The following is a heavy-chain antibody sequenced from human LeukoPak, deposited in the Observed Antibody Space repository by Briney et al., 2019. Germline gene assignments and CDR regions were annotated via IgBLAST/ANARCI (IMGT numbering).Heavy chain of an antibody. CDR3: AREWDSSGWYGGIVGLLSWPSAFDY. V-gene: IGHV3-21*01. J-gene: IGHJ4*02. Sequence: NPGGSLRLSCAASGFTFSSYELNWVRQAPGKGLEWVSSISSSSSYIYYADSVKGRFTISRDNAKNSLYLQMNSLRAEDTAVYYCAREWDSSGWYGGIVGLLSWPSAFDYWGQGTLVTVSS. D-gene: IGHD6-19*01. CDR2: ISSSSSYI. CDR1: GFTFSSYE.